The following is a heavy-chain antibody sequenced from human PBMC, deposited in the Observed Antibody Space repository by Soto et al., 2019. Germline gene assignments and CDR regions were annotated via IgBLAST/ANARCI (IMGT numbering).Heavy chain of an antibody. CDR3: ARGRAGVRGVMYYYYYMDV. CDR1: GGSFSGYY. D-gene: IGHD3-10*01. J-gene: IGHJ6*03. CDR2: INHSGST. Sequence: SETLSLTCAVYGGSFSGYYWSWIRQPPGKGLEWIGEINHSGSTNYNPSLKSRVAISVDTSKNQFSQKLSSVTAADTAVYYCARGRAGVRGVMYYYYYMDVWGKGTTVTVSS. V-gene: IGHV4-34*01.